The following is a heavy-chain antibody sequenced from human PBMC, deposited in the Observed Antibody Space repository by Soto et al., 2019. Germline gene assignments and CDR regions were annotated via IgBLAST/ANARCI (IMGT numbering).Heavy chain of an antibody. CDR2: IIPIFATP. CDR3: ATPNSEPASDDYGDYDLVSSYGMDV. CDR1: GGTFSSSA. D-gene: IGHD4-17*01. Sequence: GASVKVSCKASGGTFSSSAISWVRQAPGQGLEWMGGIIPIFATPTYAQKFQGRVTITADESSTTAYMELSSLRSADTAVYYCATPNSEPASDDYGDYDLVSSYGMDVWGQGTTVTVSS. V-gene: IGHV1-69*13. J-gene: IGHJ6*02.